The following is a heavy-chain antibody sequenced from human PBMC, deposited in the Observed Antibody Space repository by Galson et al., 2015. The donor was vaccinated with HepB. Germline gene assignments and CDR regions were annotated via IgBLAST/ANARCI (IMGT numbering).Heavy chain of an antibody. CDR3: AKSGSYYVGEESDY. Sequence: SVKVSCKASGGTFSSYAISWVRQAPGQGLEWMGRIIPILGIANYAQKFQGRVTITADKSTSTAYMELSSLRSEDTAVYYCAKSGSYYVGEESDYWGQGTLVTVSS. J-gene: IGHJ4*02. CDR2: IIPILGIA. CDR1: GGTFSSYA. V-gene: IGHV1-69*04. D-gene: IGHD1-26*01.